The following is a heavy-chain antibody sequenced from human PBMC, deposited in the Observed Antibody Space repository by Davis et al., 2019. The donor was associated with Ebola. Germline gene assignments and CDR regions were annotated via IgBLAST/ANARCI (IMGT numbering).Heavy chain of an antibody. CDR3: TRHVPGDFWYFDL. CDR1: RFTFSSYD. V-gene: IGHV3-30*03. D-gene: IGHD4-17*01. J-gene: IGHJ2*01. Sequence: GESLKISCAASRFTFSSYDMHWVRQAPGKGLEWVALISYDGSSEYYADSVKGRFTISRDNSKNTVYLQINSLRAEDTAMYHCTRHVPGDFWYFDLWGRGTLVTVSS. CDR2: ISYDGSSE.